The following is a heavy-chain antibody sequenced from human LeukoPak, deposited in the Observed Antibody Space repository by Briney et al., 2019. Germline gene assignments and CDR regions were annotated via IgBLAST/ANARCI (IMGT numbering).Heavy chain of an antibody. V-gene: IGHV4-39*07. CDR1: GGSISSSSYY. J-gene: IGHJ3*02. CDR2: IYYSGST. Sequence: SETLSLTCTVSGGSISSSSYYWGWIRQPPGKGLEWIGSIYYSGSTYYNPSLKSRVTISVDTSKNQFSLKLSSVTAADTAVYYCARDLGYYDSSGHFDIWGKGTMVTVSS. D-gene: IGHD3-22*01. CDR3: ARDLGYYDSSGHFDI.